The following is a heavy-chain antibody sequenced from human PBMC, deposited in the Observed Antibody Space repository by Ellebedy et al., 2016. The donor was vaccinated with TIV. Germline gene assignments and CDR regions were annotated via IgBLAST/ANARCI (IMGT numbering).Heavy chain of an antibody. CDR2: IKQDGGEK. Sequence: GGSLRLSCAASGFTFTTYYMSWVRQAPGEGLEWVANIKQDGGEKYYVDSVKGRFTISRDNAKNSLYLQMNSLRAEDTAVYYCARAVAGTIVWFDPWGQGILVTVSS. CDR3: ARAVAGTIVWFDP. J-gene: IGHJ5*02. D-gene: IGHD6-19*01. CDR1: GFTFTTYY. V-gene: IGHV3-7*03.